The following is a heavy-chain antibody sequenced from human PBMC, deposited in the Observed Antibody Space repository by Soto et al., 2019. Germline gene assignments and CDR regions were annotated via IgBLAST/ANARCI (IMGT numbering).Heavy chain of an antibody. CDR3: ARPLSPRSAAYYYYYGMDV. CDR2: IIPIFGTA. V-gene: IGHV1-69*13. Sequence: SVKVSCKASGGTFSSYAISWVRQATGQGLEWMGGIIPIFGTANYAQKFQGRVTITADESTSTAYMELSSLRSEDTAVYYCARPLSPRSAAYYYYYGMDVWGQGTTVTVSS. CDR1: GGTFSSYA. J-gene: IGHJ6*02.